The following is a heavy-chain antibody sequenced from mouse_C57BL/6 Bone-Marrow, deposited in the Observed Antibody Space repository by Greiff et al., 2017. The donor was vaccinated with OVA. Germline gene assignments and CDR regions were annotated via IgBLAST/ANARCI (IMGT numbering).Heavy chain of an antibody. D-gene: IGHD2-3*01. V-gene: IGHV1-55*01. CDR1: GYTFTSYW. J-gene: IGHJ3*01. CDR2: LYPGSGST. Sequence: QVQLQQPGAELVKPGASVKMSCKASGYTFTSYWITWVKQRPGQGLEWIGDLYPGSGSTNYNEKFKSKATLTVDTSSSTAYMQLSGLTSEDSAVYYCARSNGYYVAWFAYWGQGTLVTVSA. CDR3: ARSNGYYVAWFAY.